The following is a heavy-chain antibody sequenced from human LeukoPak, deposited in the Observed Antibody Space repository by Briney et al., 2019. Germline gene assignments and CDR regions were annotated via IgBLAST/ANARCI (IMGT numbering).Heavy chain of an antibody. J-gene: IGHJ3*01. CDR2: ISGSGGST. CDR1: RFTLNSYA. D-gene: IGHD3-10*01. Sequence: GGSLRLSCAASRFTLNSYAMSWVRQAPGKGLEWVSTISGSGGSTYYADSVEGRFTISRDNSKNTLYLQLNSLRAEDTAVYYCAKDVWAYGSGNYVNHGFDFWGQGTMVTVSS. CDR3: AKDVWAYGSGNYVNHGFDF. V-gene: IGHV3-23*01.